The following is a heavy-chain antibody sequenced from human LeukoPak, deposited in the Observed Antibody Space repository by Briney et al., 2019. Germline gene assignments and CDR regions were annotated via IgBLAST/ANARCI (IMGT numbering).Heavy chain of an antibody. CDR2: ISSSSSFI. D-gene: IGHD2-2*01. Sequence: PGGSLRLSCAASGFTFSRYSMNWVRQAPGKGLEWVSSISSSSSFIYYADSVKGRFTIPRDNAKNSLYLQMNSLRAEDTAVYYCARDPPLGSCSTISCPHLDYWGQGTLVTVSS. CDR3: ARDPPLGSCSTISCPHLDY. V-gene: IGHV3-21*01. J-gene: IGHJ4*02. CDR1: GFTFSRYS.